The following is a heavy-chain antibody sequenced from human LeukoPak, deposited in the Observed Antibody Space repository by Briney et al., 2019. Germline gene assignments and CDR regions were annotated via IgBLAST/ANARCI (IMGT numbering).Heavy chain of an antibody. J-gene: IGHJ4*02. CDR1: VGSIRSGDYF. Sequence: SSETLSLTCTVSVGSIRSGDYFWTWIRQPPGKGLEWIGYIDYSGSTYYNPSLKSRLTISLDTSKNQFSLKLTSVTAADTAVYSCARSYPPGSGSYVDYWGQGTLVTVSS. D-gene: IGHD3-10*01. V-gene: IGHV4-30-4*01. CDR3: ARSYPPGSGSYVDY. CDR2: IDYSGST.